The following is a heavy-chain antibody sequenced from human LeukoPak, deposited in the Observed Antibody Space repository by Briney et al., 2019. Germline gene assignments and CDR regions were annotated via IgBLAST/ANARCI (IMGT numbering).Heavy chain of an antibody. V-gene: IGHV4-30-2*01. CDR2: IYHSGST. Sequence: PSQTLSLTCTVSGGSISSGGYYWSWIRQPPGKGLEWIGYIYHSGSTYYNPSLKSRVTISVDRSKNQFSLKLSSVTAADTAVYYCARQEEDGAFDIWGQGTMVTVSS. CDR1: GGSISSGGYY. CDR3: ARQEEDGAFDI. D-gene: IGHD5-24*01. J-gene: IGHJ3*02.